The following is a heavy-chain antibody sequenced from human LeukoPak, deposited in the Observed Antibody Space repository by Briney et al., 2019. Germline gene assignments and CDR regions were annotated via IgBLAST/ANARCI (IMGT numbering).Heavy chain of an antibody. CDR1: GDSVSSNSAA. V-gene: IGHV6-1*01. CDR3: ARVLLWFGELNNWFDP. CDR2: TYYRSKWYN. Sequence: SQTLSLTCAISGDSVSSNSAAWNWIRQSPSRGLEWLGRTYYRSKWYNDYAVSVKSRITINPDTSKNQFSLRLNSVTPEDTAVHYCARVLLWFGELNNWFDPWGQGTLVTVSS. J-gene: IGHJ5*02. D-gene: IGHD3-10*01.